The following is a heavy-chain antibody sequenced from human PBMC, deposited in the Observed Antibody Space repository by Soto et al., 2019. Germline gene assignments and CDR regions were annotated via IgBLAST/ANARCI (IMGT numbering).Heavy chain of an antibody. D-gene: IGHD6-13*01. V-gene: IGHV1-18*01. CDR2: ISAYNGNT. J-gene: IGHJ5*02. CDR1: GYTFTSYG. Sequence: ASVKVSCKASGYTFTSYGISWVRQAPGQGLEWMGWISAYNGNTNYAQKLQGRVTMTTDTSTSTAYMGLRSLRSDDTAVYYCARDELTAAVAAAGNSWFDPWGQGTLVTVSS. CDR3: ARDELTAAVAAAGNSWFDP.